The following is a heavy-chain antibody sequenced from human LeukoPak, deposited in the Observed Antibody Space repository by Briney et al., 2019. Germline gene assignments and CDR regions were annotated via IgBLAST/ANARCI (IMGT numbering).Heavy chain of an antibody. CDR3: ARDPMADFDY. V-gene: IGHV3-30*03. J-gene: IGHJ4*02. D-gene: IGHD2-8*01. CDR2: ISSDGKTE. Sequence: GGSLRLSCVASGFTFSSYGMHWVRQAPGKGLEWVAVISSDGKTEIYADSVRGRFTISRDNSKGTHYLQMNSLRSEDTAVYYCARDPMADFDYWGQGTLVTVSS. CDR1: GFTFSSYG.